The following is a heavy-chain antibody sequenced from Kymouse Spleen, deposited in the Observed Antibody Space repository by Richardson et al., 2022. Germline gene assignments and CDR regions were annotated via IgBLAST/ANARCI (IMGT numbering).Heavy chain of an antibody. D-gene: IGHD4-11,IGHD2-21*02,IGHD3-9*01. V-gene: IGHV3-33*01. CDR1: GFTFSSYG. CDR3: ARDLTLYYFDY. J-gene: IGHJ4*02. CDR2: IWYDGSNK. Sequence: QVQLVESGGGVVQPGRSLRLSCAASGFTFSSYGMHWVRQAPGKGLEWVAVIWYDGSNKYYADSVKGRFTISRDNSKNTLYLQMNSLRAEDTAVYYCARDLTLYYFDYWGQGTLVTVSS.